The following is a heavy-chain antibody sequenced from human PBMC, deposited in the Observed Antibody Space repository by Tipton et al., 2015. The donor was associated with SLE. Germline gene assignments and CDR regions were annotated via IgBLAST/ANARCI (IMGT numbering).Heavy chain of an antibody. CDR2: LYTSGTT. J-gene: IGHJ4*02. CDR3: ARAGGSGWPQHDY. D-gene: IGHD6-19*01. V-gene: IGHV4-4*07. CDR1: GVSLRSYY. Sequence: GLVKPSETLSLTCSVSGVSLRSYYWSWIRQPAGKGLEWIGRLYTSGTTNYNPPLKSRVTVSVDTSKNQFSLQLSSVTAADTAVYYCARAGGSGWPQHDYWGPGTLVTVSS.